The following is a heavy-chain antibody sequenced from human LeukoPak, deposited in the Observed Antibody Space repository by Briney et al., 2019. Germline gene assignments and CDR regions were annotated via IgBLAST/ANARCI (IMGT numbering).Heavy chain of an antibody. D-gene: IGHD5-18*01. CDR1: GFTFSSYA. CDR3: AKLQKPQIQLWSYYYYMDV. J-gene: IGHJ6*03. Sequence: PGGSLRLSCAASGFTFSSYAMSWVRQAPGKGLEWVSAISGSGGSTYYADSVKGRFTISRDNYKNTLYLQRNSLRAEDTAVYYCAKLQKPQIQLWSYYYYMDVWGKGTTVTISS. V-gene: IGHV3-23*01. CDR2: ISGSGGST.